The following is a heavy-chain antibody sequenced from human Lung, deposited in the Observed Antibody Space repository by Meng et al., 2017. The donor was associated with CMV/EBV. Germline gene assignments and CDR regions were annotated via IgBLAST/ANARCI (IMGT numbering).Heavy chain of an antibody. J-gene: IGHJ4*02. Sequence: SCAASRSIFSDFYMNWIRQAPGKGLEWVSYIRSSGSSIYYADSVRGRFTISWDNAKNSLYLQMNSLRVEDTAVYYCATACGDYVGRGHLALGYWXQGTXVTVSS. D-gene: IGHD4-17*01. CDR1: RSIFSDFY. V-gene: IGHV3-11*01. CDR2: IRSSGSSI. CDR3: ATACGDYVGRGHLALGY.